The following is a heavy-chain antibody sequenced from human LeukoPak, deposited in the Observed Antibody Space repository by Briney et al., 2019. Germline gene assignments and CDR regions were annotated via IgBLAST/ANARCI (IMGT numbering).Heavy chain of an antibody. J-gene: IGHJ4*02. V-gene: IGHV3-53*01. Sequence: GGSLRLSCAASGFTVSSNYMSWVRQAPGKGLEWVSVIYSGGSTYYADYVKGRFTISRDNSKNTLYLQMNSLRAEDTAVYYCARVREYSSSWYSAEAPYYFDYWGQGTLVTVSS. CDR1: GFTVSSNY. D-gene: IGHD6-13*01. CDR2: IYSGGST. CDR3: ARVREYSSSWYSAEAPYYFDY.